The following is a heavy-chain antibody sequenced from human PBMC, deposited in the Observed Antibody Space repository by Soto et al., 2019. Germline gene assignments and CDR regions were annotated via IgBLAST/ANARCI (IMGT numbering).Heavy chain of an antibody. CDR3: ASSVEGYCSGGSCFDY. CDR2: IIPILGIA. D-gene: IGHD2-15*01. V-gene: IGHV1-69*02. J-gene: IGHJ4*02. Sequence: QVQLVQSGAEVKKPGSSVKVSCKASGGTFSSYTISWVRQAPGQGLEWMGRIIPILGIANYAQKFQGRVTITADKSTSTAYMELSSLRSDDTAVYYCASSVEGYCSGGSCFDYWGQGTLVTVSS. CDR1: GGTFSSYT.